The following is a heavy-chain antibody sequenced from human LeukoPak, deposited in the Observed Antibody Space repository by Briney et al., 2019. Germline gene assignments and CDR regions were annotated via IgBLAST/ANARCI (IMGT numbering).Heavy chain of an antibody. CDR2: IGSSSDYV. Sequence: GGSLRLSCAASGFTFSSSTMNWVRRAPGKGLEWVSSIGSSSDYVYYADSVEGRFTISRDNAKNSVYLQMNSLRAEDTAVYYCVRIPNSANFPNWFDPWGQGTLVTVSS. CDR1: GFTFSSST. J-gene: IGHJ5*02. CDR3: VRIPNSANFPNWFDP. V-gene: IGHV3-21*01. D-gene: IGHD4/OR15-4a*01.